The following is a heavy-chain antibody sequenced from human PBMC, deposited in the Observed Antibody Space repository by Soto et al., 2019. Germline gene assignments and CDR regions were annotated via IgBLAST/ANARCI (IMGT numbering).Heavy chain of an antibody. J-gene: IGHJ5*01. CDR1: GCTLTTAW. V-gene: IGHV3-15*07. D-gene: IGHD2-15*01. Sequence: PDGSLRLPCAASGCTLTTAWINWCRQAPGKGLEWVGRIKSKTDGGTPDFAAPVRGRFAISRDDSKSMVNLQMNSLKTEDTAVYYCISGSNSTPTADSFNNW. CDR3: ISGSNSTPTADSFNNW. CDR2: IKSKTDGGTP.